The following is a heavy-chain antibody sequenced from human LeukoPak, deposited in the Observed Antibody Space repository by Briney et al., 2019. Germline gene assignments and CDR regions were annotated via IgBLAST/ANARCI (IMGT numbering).Heavy chain of an antibody. CDR1: GYTFTGYY. CDR2: INPNSGGT. CDR3: ARHGSSWYEFDY. V-gene: IGHV1-2*02. J-gene: IGHJ4*02. D-gene: IGHD6-13*01. Sequence: ASVKVSCTASGYTFTGYYMHWVRQAPGQGLEWMGWINPNSGGTNYAQKFQGRVTMTRDTSISTAYMELSRLRSDDTAVYYCARHGSSWYEFDYCGQGTLVTVSS.